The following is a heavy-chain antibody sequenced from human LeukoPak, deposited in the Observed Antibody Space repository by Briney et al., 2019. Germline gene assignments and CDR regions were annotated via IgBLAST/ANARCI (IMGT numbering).Heavy chain of an antibody. J-gene: IGHJ1*01. Sequence: SETLSLTCTVSGGSINNYYWSWIRQPPGKGLEWIGYIYYSGSTNYNPSLKSRVTISVDTSKNQFSLKLSSVTAADTAVYYCVRDHYYDSSGYTFRHWGQGTLVTVSS. CDR1: GGSINNYY. V-gene: IGHV4-59*01. CDR3: VRDHYYDSSGYTFRH. CDR2: IYYSGST. D-gene: IGHD3-22*01.